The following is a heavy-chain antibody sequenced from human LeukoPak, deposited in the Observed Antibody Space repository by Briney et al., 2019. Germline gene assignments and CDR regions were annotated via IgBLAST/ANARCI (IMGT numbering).Heavy chain of an antibody. CDR2: IFYSGST. CDR1: GGSISTYY. J-gene: IGHJ2*01. D-gene: IGHD6-13*01. CDR3: ARVSSSWYQDWYFDL. V-gene: IGHV4-59*12. Sequence: SETLSLTCTVSGGSISTYYWSWIRQPPGKGLEWIGYIFYSGSTNYNPSLKSRVTISVDTSKNQFSLNLSSVTAADTAVYYCARVSSSWYQDWYFDLWGRGTLVTVSS.